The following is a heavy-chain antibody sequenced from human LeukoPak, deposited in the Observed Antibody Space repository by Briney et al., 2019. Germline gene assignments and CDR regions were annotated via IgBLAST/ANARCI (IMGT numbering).Heavy chain of an antibody. Sequence: NPSETLSLTCTVSGGSISSYYWSWIRQPPGKGLEWIGYIYYTGSTNYNPSLRSRVTISVDTSKNQFSLKLSSVTAADTAVYYCARDTPGYFDYWGQGTLVTVSS. CDR3: ARDTPGYFDY. CDR2: IYYTGST. V-gene: IGHV4-59*01. CDR1: GGSISSYY. J-gene: IGHJ4*02.